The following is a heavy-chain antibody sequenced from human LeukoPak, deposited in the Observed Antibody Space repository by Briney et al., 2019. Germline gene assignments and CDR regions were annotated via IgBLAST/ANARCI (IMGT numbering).Heavy chain of an antibody. Sequence: PSETLSLTCTVSGGSISSYYWSWIRQPPGKGLEWIGYIYYSGSTNYNPSLKSRVTIPVDTSKNQFSLKLSSVTAADTAVYYCARGGGPYSGSYVDIWGQGTMVTVSS. CDR2: IYYSGST. CDR3: ARGGGPYSGSYVDI. V-gene: IGHV4-59*01. D-gene: IGHD1-26*01. CDR1: GGSISSYY. J-gene: IGHJ3*02.